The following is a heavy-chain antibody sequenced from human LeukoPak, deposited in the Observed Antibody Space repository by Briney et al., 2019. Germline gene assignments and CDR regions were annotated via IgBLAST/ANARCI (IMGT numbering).Heavy chain of an antibody. CDR2: IYYSGST. CDR3: AGGLWSYYYMDV. V-gene: IGHV4-59*11. Sequence: SETLSLTCTVSGGSIGSHYWSWIRQPPGKGLEWIGYIYYSGSTNYNPSLKSRVTISVDTSKNHFSLKLGSVTAADTAVYYCAGGLWSYYYMDVWGKGTTVTVSS. J-gene: IGHJ6*03. D-gene: IGHD2-21*01. CDR1: GGSIGSHY.